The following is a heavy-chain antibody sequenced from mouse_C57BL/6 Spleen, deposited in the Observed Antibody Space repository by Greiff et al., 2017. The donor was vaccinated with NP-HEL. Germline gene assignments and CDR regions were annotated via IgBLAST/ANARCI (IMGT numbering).Heavy chain of an antibody. V-gene: IGHV5-9-1*02. J-gene: IGHJ4*01. CDR1: GFTFSSYA. CDR2: ISSGGDYI. Sequence: EVKVVESGEGLVKPGGSLKLSCAASGFTFSSYAMSWVRQTPEKRLEWVAYISSGGDYIYYADTVKGRFTISRDNARNTLYLQMSSLKSEDTALYYCTRVTLGNYAMDYWGQGTSVTVSS. D-gene: IGHD4-1*01. CDR3: TRVTLGNYAMDY.